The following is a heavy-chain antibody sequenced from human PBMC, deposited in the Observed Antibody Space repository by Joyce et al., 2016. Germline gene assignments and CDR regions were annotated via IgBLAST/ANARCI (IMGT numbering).Heavy chain of an antibody. CDR2: IVPLFGTT. V-gene: IGHV1-69*01. CDR3: ARGRWGGSSWSPFDS. J-gene: IGHJ4*02. D-gene: IGHD6-13*01. CDR1: GGIFTSFG. Sequence: QVQLVQSGAEVKRPGSSVKVSCRASGGIFTSFGISWVRQAPGQGLEWVGGIVPLFGTTSYAQKFQGRVTITADESRSTVYMELSSLKSDDTAMFFCARGRWGGSSWSPFDSWGQGTLVTVSS.